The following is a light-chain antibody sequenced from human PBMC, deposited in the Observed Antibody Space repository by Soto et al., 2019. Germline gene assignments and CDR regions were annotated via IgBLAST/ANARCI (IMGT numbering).Light chain of an antibody. CDR2: AAS. CDR1: QGISSY. Sequence: DIQLTQSPSFLSASVGDRVTISCRASQGISSYLAWYQHKPGKAPNLLISAASTLQSGVPSRFSGSGSGTEFTLTISSLQPEDFATYYCQQLNSYPLSFGGGTKVEIE. V-gene: IGKV1-9*01. CDR3: QQLNSYPLS. J-gene: IGKJ4*01.